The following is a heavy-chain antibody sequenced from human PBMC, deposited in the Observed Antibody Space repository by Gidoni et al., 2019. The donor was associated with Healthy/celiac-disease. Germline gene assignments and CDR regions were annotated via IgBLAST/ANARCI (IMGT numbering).Heavy chain of an antibody. CDR2: ISYDGSNK. Sequence: QVQLVESGGGVVQPGRSLRLSCAASGFTFSSYGMHWVRQAPGKGLEWVAVISYDGSNKYYADSVKGRFTISRDNSKNTLYLQMNSLRAEDTAVYYCAKDHTGYRHGYYFDYWGQGTLVTVSS. CDR1: GFTFSSYG. D-gene: IGHD5-12*01. J-gene: IGHJ4*02. CDR3: AKDHTGYRHGYYFDY. V-gene: IGHV3-30*18.